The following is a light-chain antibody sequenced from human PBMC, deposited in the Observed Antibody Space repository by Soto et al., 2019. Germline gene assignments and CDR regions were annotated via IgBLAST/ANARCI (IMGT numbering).Light chain of an antibody. CDR2: AAS. CDR3: QQYGSAPFT. V-gene: IGKV3-20*01. Sequence: EFVLTQSPGTLSFSPGERATLSCRASQTVTTSQLTWFQQKPGQAPRLLIYAASFRAAGIPDRFSGSGSGTDFALTISRLEPEDFAVYYCQQYGSAPFTFGGGTKVDI. J-gene: IGKJ4*01. CDR1: QTVTTSQ.